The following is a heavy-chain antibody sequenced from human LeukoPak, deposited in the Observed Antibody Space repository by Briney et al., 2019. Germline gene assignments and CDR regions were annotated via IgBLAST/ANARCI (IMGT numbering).Heavy chain of an antibody. J-gene: IGHJ4*02. D-gene: IGHD6-19*01. V-gene: IGHV5-51*01. CDR2: IYLGDSDT. CDR1: GFSSTNSW. CDR3: ARHPSSTRGWPLDY. Sequence: GESLKISCKGSGFSSTNSWIAWVRRVPGKGLEWMGIIYLGDSDTRYSPSFRGQVTISADKTITTAYLQWSSLRASDTAIYYCARHPSSTRGWPLDYWGQGTLVTVSS.